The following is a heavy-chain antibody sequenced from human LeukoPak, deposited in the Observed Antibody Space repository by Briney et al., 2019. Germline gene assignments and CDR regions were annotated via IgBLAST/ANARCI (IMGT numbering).Heavy chain of an antibody. Sequence: GGSLRLSCAASGFTFSSYGMHWVRQAPGKGLEWVAVISYDGSNKYYADSVKGRFTISRDNSKNTLYLQMNSLRAEDTAVYYCAKDSSYSSSWYYFDYWGQGTLVTVS. J-gene: IGHJ4*02. CDR2: ISYDGSNK. CDR3: AKDSSYSSSWYYFDY. CDR1: GFTFSSYG. V-gene: IGHV3-30*18. D-gene: IGHD6-13*01.